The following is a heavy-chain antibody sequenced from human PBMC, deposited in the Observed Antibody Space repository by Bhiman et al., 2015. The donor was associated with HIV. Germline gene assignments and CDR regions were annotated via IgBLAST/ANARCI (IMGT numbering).Heavy chain of an antibody. Sequence: QVQLVESGGGVVQPGGSLRLSCAASGFTFSTYGMHWVRQAPGKGLEWVAFIRSDGSNKYYADSVKGRFTISRDNAKNSLYLQMNSLRAEDTAVYYCARALSGSYHTSYFDYWGQGNLVTVSS. CDR3: ARALSGSYHTSYFDY. J-gene: IGHJ4*02. D-gene: IGHD1-26*01. V-gene: IGHV3-30*02. CDR2: IRSDGSNK. CDR1: GFTFSTYG.